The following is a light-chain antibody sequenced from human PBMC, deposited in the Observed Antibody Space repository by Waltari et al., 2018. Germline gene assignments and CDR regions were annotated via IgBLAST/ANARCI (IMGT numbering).Light chain of an antibody. CDR3: HQYYAAPWT. CDR1: QSVLYSSNNKSY. Sequence: DIVMTQSPDSLAVSLGERATINCKSSQSVLYSSNNKSYLSWFQQKPGQPPKLLFYWASTRESGVPDRFSGSGSGTDFTLTISSLQAEDVAVYYCHQYYAAPWTFGQGTMVEIK. V-gene: IGKV4-1*01. J-gene: IGKJ1*01. CDR2: WAS.